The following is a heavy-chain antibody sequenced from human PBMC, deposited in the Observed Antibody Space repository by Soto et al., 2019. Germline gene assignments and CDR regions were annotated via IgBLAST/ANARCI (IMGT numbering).Heavy chain of an antibody. V-gene: IGHV1-69*01. CDR2: IIPIFGTA. J-gene: IGHJ5*02. CDR3: ARGRKRIVLTWFDP. D-gene: IGHD3-22*01. Sequence: SCWVRQEHGQGLEWMGGIIPIFGTANYAQKFQGRVTITADESTSTAYMELSSLRSEDTAVYYCARGRKRIVLTWFDPWGQGTLVPVSS.